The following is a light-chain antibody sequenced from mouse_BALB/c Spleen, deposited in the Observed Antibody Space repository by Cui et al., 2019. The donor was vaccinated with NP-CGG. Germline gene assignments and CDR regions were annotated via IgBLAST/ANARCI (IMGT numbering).Light chain of an antibody. J-gene: IGLJ1*01. Sequence: QAVVTQESALTTSPGETVTLTCRSSTGGVTTRNYANWVQEKPDHLFTGLIGGTNNRVPGVPARFSGSLIGDKAALTSTGTQTEDEAIYFCALWYSNHWVFGGGTKLTVL. CDR2: GTN. CDR1: TGGVTTRNY. CDR3: ALWYSNHWV. V-gene: IGLV1*01.